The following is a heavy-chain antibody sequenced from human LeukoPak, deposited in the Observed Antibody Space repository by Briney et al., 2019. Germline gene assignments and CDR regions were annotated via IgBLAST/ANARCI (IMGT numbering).Heavy chain of an antibody. D-gene: IGHD3-22*01. V-gene: IGHV1-18*01. CDR1: SYTFTSYG. J-gene: IGHJ4*02. CDR2: ISAYNGDT. CDR3: ARVGGTYYDSSARGYFDY. Sequence: ASVKVSCKASSYTFTSYGISWVRQAPGQGLERMGWISAYNGDTNYAQKFQGRVTMTTDTSTSTAYMELRSLRSDDTAVYYCARVGGTYYDSSARGYFDYWGQGTLVTVSS.